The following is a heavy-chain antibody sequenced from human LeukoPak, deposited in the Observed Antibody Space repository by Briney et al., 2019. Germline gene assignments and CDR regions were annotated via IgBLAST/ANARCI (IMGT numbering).Heavy chain of an antibody. J-gene: IGHJ4*02. Sequence: GGSLRLSCAASGFTFSSYSMNWVRQAPGKGLEWVSSISSSSSYIYYADSVKGRFTISRDNAKNSLYLQMNSLRAEDTAVYYCASTDYYDSSGYGINGIDYWGQGTLVTVSS. CDR2: ISSSSSYI. D-gene: IGHD3-22*01. V-gene: IGHV3-21*01. CDR3: ASTDYYDSSGYGINGIDY. CDR1: GFTFSSYS.